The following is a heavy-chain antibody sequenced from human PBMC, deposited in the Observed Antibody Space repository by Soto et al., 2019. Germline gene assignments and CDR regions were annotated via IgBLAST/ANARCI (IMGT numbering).Heavy chain of an antibody. Sequence: SGPTLVNPTQTLTLTCTFSGFSLSTSGMCVSWIRQPPGKALEWLARIDWDDDKYYSTSLKTRLTISKDTSKNQVVLTMTNMDPLDTATYYCARTIYGSGSYYNAQIDYWGQGTLVTVSS. V-gene: IGHV2-70*11. J-gene: IGHJ4*02. CDR1: GFSLSTSGMC. CDR2: IDWDDDK. CDR3: ARTIYGSGSYYNAQIDY. D-gene: IGHD3-10*01.